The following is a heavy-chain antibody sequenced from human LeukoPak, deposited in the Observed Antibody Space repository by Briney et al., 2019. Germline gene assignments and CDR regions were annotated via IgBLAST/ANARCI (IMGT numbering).Heavy chain of an antibody. Sequence: ASVKVSCKASGYTFTSYAMNWVRQAPGQGLEWMGWINTNTGNPTYAQGFTGRFVFFLDTSVSTAYLQISSLKAEDTAVYYCARAGGAAYCGGDCQPRFYYYYGMDVWGQGTTVTVSS. CDR2: INTNTGNP. D-gene: IGHD2-21*02. V-gene: IGHV7-4-1*02. J-gene: IGHJ6*02. CDR3: ARAGGAAYCGGDCQPRFYYYYGMDV. CDR1: GYTFTSYA.